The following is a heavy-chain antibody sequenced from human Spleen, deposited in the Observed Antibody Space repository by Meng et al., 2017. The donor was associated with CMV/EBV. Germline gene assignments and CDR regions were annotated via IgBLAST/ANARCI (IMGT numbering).Heavy chain of an antibody. CDR2: ISGSGTRT. J-gene: IGHJ6*01. V-gene: IGHV3-23*01. CDR1: GFTFSNAW. CDR3: ATEKPMWIDSDYYGMDF. D-gene: IGHD5-12*01. Sequence: GGSLRLSCAASGFTFSNAWMSWVRQAPGKGLEWVSSISGSGTRTYYADSVKGRIIISRDNSKKTLYLQMNSLGAEDTAVYYCATEKPMWIDSDYYGMDFGGQGTTVTVSS.